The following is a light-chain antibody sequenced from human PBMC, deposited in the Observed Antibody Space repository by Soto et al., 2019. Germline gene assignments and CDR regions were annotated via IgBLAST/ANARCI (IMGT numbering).Light chain of an antibody. Sequence: DIQMTQSPSTVSAYVGDSVTITCRASQSITTWLAGFQQRPGKAPKLLIYDVSSLQSGVPSRFSGSESGTEFTLTISSLQPDDFATYYCQHYKMYAPWTFGQGTKVEIK. CDR2: DVS. V-gene: IGKV1-5*01. CDR3: QHYKMYAPWT. J-gene: IGKJ1*01. CDR1: QSITTW.